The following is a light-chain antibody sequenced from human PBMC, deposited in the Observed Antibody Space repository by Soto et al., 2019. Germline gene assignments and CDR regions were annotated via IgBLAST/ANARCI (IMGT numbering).Light chain of an antibody. CDR1: SSDVGSYNP. V-gene: IGLV2-23*01. J-gene: IGLJ1*01. CDR3: CSYAGSRYV. CDR2: EGS. Sequence: QTVLTQPASVSGSPGQSITISCTGTSSDVGSYNPVSWYQQHPGKAPKLMIYEGSKRPSGVSNRFSGSKSGNTASLTISGLQAEDEADYYCCSYAGSRYVFGTGTKVTVL.